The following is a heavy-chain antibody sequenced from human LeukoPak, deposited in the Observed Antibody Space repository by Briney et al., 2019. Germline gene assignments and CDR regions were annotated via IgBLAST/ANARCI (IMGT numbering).Heavy chain of an antibody. CDR3: ARGSAFGSSWFFDY. CDR1: GGSISSYY. V-gene: IGHV4-59*01. D-gene: IGHD6-13*01. J-gene: IGHJ4*02. Sequence: TSETLSLTCTVSGGSISSYYWSWIRQPPGKGLEWIGYIYYSGSTNYNPSLKSRVTISVDTSKNQFSLKLSSVTAADTAAYYCARGSAFGSSWFFDYWGQGTLVTVSS. CDR2: IYYSGST.